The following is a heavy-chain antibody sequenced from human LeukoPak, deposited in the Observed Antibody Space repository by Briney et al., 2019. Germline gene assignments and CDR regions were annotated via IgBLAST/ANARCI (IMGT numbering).Heavy chain of an antibody. CDR1: GFTFSNAW. V-gene: IGHV3-15*01. J-gene: IGHJ5*02. CDR3: TTHETIVVVPAALLS. D-gene: IGHD2-2*01. CDR2: IKSKTDGGTT. Sequence: PGGSLRLSCAASGFTFSNAWMSWVRQAPGKGLEWVGRIKSKTDGGTTDYAAPVKGRFTISRDDSKNALYLQMNSLKTEDTAVYYCTTHETIVVVPAALLSWGQGTLVTVSS.